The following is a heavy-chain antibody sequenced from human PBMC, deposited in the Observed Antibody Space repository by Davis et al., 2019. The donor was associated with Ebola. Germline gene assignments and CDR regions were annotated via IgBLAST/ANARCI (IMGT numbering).Heavy chain of an antibody. Sequence: ASVKVSCKTSGYTFTGHYMHWVRQAPGQGLEWMGIINPSGGSTSYAQKFQGRVTMTRDTSTSTVYMELSSLRSEDTAVYYCAREEIVVVVAATGYYYGMDVWGQGTTVTVSS. CDR3: AREEIVVVVAATGYYYGMDV. J-gene: IGHJ6*02. CDR2: INPSGGST. V-gene: IGHV1-46*01. D-gene: IGHD2-15*01. CDR1: GYTFTGHY.